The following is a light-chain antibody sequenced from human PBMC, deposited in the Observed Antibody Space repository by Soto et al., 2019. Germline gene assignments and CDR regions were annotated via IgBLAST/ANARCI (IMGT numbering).Light chain of an antibody. V-gene: IGKV3-20*01. Sequence: EKVLTQSPATLSLSPGERATLSCRASRSVNSYLAWYQQKPGQAPRLLIYGASSRATGIPDRFSGTGSETDFTLTISRLEPEDFAVYYCQQYDNSPITFGQGTRREIK. CDR3: QQYDNSPIT. CDR1: RSVNSY. J-gene: IGKJ5*01. CDR2: GAS.